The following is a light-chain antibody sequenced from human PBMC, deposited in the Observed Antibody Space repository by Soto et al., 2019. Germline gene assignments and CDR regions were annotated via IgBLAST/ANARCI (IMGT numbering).Light chain of an antibody. J-gene: IGLJ2*01. CDR1: TFSIGSNY. CDR2: SNN. Sequence: QSVLTQPPSASGTPGQRVTISCSGSTFSIGSNYVYWYQQLPGTAPKLLIYSNNQRPSGVPDRFSGSKSGTSASLAISGLRSEDEADYHCAAWDDSLSGLVFGGGTQLTVL. V-gene: IGLV1-47*01. CDR3: AAWDDSLSGLV.